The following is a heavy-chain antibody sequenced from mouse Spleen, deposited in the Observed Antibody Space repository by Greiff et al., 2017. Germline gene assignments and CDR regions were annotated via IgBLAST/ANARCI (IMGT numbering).Heavy chain of an antibody. Sequence: EVHLVESGGGLVKPGGSLKLSCAASGFTFSSYTMSWVRQTPEKRLEWVATISSGGSYTYYPDSVKGRFTISRDNAKNTLYLQMSSLKSEDTAMYYCTRDPRSTMITTEDWYFDVWGAGT. J-gene: IGHJ1*01. CDR2: ISSGGSYT. V-gene: IGHV5-6-4*01. CDR3: TRDPRSTMITTEDWYFDV. D-gene: IGHD2-4*01. CDR1: GFTFSSYT.